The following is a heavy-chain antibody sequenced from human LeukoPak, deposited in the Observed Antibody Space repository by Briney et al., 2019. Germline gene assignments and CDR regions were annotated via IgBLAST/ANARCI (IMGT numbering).Heavy chain of an antibody. CDR3: AKWGDYDILTGYYDSDY. J-gene: IGHJ4*02. Sequence: AGGSLRLSCAASGFIFSNYAMSGVRQAPGEGLEWVSAIGGRDGGTYYADSVRGRFTVSRDDPKNTLYLQMNPLRAEDTAVYYCAKWGDYDILTGYYDSDYWGQGPLVTVSS. D-gene: IGHD3-9*01. V-gene: IGHV3-23*01. CDR1: GFIFSNYA. CDR2: IGGRDGGT.